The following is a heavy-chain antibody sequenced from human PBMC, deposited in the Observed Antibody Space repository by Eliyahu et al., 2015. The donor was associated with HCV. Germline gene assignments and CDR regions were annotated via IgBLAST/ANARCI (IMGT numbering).Heavy chain of an antibody. CDR2: ISSNGNNE. CDR3: AKEGCSGGSCDFYFYHGMDV. CDR1: GLSFSDFD. J-gene: IGHJ6*02. D-gene: IGHD2-15*01. V-gene: IGHV3-30*18. Sequence: QVQLVESGGGVVQPGRSVRLSCAASGLSFSDFDFHWVRQAPGKGLEWVAAISSNGNNEYYVDSVKGRFTVSRDNSKNTVYLQMNSLRLEDTAMYFCAKEGCSGGSCDFYFYHGMDVWGQGTTVTVSS.